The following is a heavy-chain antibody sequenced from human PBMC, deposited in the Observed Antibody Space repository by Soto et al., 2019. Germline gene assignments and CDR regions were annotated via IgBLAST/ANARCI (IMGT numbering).Heavy chain of an antibody. D-gene: IGHD5-12*01. CDR1: GYTFFTYD. CDR3: ARTPGPTTSENWFDP. CDR2: ISTYSGDT. V-gene: IGHV1-18*01. Sequence: QVHLVQSGVEVKTPGASVKVSCQASGYTFFTYDISWVRQAPGQGLEWMGWISTYSGDTKYAQKFQGRVTMTTDTSTTTAYLERRSLRSDGTAVYYCARTPGPTTSENWFDPWGPGTLVNVSS. J-gene: IGHJ5*02.